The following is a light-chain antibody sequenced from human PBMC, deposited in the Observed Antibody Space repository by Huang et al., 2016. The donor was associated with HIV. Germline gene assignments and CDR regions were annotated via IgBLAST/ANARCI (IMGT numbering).Light chain of an antibody. J-gene: IGKJ3*01. CDR1: QNIGDN. CDR2: GAS. V-gene: IGKV3-15*01. Sequence: EIVMTQSPATLSVSPGERATLPCRASQNIGDNLTWYQHKPGQAPRLLIYGASTRATGIPPRFSCSGSVTEFTLTISGLESEDFAVYYCQQFNNWPPRFTFGPGTTVDVK. CDR3: QQFNNWPPRFT.